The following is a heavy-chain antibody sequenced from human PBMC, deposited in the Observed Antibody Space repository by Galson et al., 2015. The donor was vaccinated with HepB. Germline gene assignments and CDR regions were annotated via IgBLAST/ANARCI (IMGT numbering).Heavy chain of an antibody. D-gene: IGHD6-19*01. CDR2: INPSGGST. CDR3: ARDPGIAVAGPGGIYYYYYYMDV. J-gene: IGHJ6*03. Sequence: SVKVSCKASGYTFTSYYMHWVRQAPGQGLEWMGIINPSGGSTSYAQKFQGRVTMTRDTSTSTVYMELSSLRSEDTAVYYCARDPGIAVAGPGGIYYYYYYMDVWGKGTTVTVSS. CDR1: GYTFTSYY. V-gene: IGHV1-46*01.